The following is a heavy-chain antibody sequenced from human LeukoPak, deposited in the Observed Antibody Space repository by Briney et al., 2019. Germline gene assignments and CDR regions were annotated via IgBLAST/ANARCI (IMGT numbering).Heavy chain of an antibody. CDR1: GFTFSSYA. J-gene: IGHJ2*01. D-gene: IGHD3/OR15-3a*01. V-gene: IGHV3-23*01. Sequence: GGSLRLSCAASGFTFSSYAMSWVRQAPGKGLDWVSGISGSGGSTYYADFVKGRFTISRDNSKNTLYLQMNSLRAEDTAVYYCAKDWTGTKPFDLWGRGTLVTVSS. CDR3: AKDWTGTKPFDL. CDR2: ISGSGGST.